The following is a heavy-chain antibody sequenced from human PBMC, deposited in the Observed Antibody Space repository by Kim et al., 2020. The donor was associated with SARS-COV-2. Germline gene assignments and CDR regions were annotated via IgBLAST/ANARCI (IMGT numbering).Heavy chain of an antibody. CDR3: AKDRTLYYDFWSGYDRPRDGMDV. Sequence: GGSLRLSCAASGFTFSSYAMSWVRQAPGKGLEWVSAISGSGGSTYYADSVKGRFTFSRDKSKNTLYLQMNSLRAEDTAVYYCAKDRTLYYDFWSGYDRPRDGMDVWGQGTTVTVSS. V-gene: IGHV3-23*01. D-gene: IGHD3-3*01. CDR1: GFTFSSYA. CDR2: ISGSGGST. J-gene: IGHJ6*02.